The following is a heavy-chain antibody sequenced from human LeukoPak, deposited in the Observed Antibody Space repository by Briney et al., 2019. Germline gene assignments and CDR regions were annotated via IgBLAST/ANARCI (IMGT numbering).Heavy chain of an antibody. D-gene: IGHD3-22*01. J-gene: IGHJ4*02. CDR3: AKDSVYYYDSSGYSALFDY. CDR2: ISCNSGSI. CDR1: GFTFDDYA. Sequence: GRSLRLSCAASGFTFDDYAMHWVRQAPGKGLEWVSGISCNSGSIGYADSVKGRFTISRDNAKNSLYLQMNSLRAEDTALYYCAKDSVYYYDSSGYSALFDYWGQGTLVTVSS. V-gene: IGHV3-9*01.